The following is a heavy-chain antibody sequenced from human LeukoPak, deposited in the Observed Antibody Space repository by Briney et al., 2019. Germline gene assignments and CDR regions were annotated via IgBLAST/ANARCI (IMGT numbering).Heavy chain of an antibody. V-gene: IGHV4-39*01. CDR1: GASIDTSAYN. Sequence: SGTLSLTCSVSGASIDTSAYNWGWTRQPPGKGLEWIGSIYHSGSSYDNPSLKSRLTLSIDTSRNQFSLTLKSVTAADSGVYFCAREILYDSTAYYLWGQGTVVTVSS. CDR3: AREILYDSTAYYL. D-gene: IGHD3-22*01. J-gene: IGHJ4*02. CDR2: IYHSGSS.